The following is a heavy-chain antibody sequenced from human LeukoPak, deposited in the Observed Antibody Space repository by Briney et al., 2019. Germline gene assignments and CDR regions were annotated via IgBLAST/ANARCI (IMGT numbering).Heavy chain of an antibody. V-gene: IGHV3-23*01. CDR1: GFTFSSYA. CDR2: ISGSGGST. J-gene: IGHJ6*03. CDR3: AKGDDILTGYMFMDV. Sequence: GSLRLSCAASGFTFSSYAMSWVRQAAGKGLEWVSAISGSGGSTYYADSVKGRFTISRDNSKNTLYLQMNSLRAEDTAVYYCAKGDDILTGYMFMDVWGKGTTVTVSS. D-gene: IGHD3-9*01.